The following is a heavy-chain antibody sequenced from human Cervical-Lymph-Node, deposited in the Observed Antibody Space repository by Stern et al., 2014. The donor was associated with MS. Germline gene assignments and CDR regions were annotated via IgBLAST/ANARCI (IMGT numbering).Heavy chain of an antibody. CDR1: GGTFSSYA. J-gene: IGHJ4*02. CDR2: IIPIFGTA. D-gene: IGHD5-24*01. V-gene: IGHV1-69*01. CDR3: ARDDVEMATPFDY. Sequence: QVQLVESGAAVKKPGSSVKVSCKASGGTFSSYAISWVRQAPGQGLEGMGGIIPIFGTANYAQKFQGRVTITADESTSTAYMELSSLRSEDTAVYYCARDDVEMATPFDYWGQGTLVTVSS.